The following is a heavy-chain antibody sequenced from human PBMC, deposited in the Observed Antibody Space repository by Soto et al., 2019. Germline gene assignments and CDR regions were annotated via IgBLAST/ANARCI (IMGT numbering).Heavy chain of an antibody. V-gene: IGHV4-34*01. CDR2: INHSGST. J-gene: IGHJ6*02. Sequence: PSETLSLTCAVYGGSFSGYYWSWIRQPPGKGLEWMGEINHSGSTNYNPSLKSRVTISVDTSKNQFSLKLSSVTAADTAVYYCARFYCGGDCYLPYYYYYGMDVWGQGTTVTVSS. D-gene: IGHD2-21*02. CDR1: GGSFSGYY. CDR3: ARFYCGGDCYLPYYYYYGMDV.